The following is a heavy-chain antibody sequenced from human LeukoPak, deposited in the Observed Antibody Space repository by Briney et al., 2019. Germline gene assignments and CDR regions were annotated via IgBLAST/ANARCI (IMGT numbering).Heavy chain of an antibody. CDR3: AGRVTGYSSGYVY. D-gene: IGHD5-18*01. V-gene: IGHV3-23*01. CDR2: ISGSAHKI. Sequence: PGGSLRLSCVASGFTFSNYAMSWVRQAPEKGLDWVSVISGSAHKIHYADSVKGRFTISRDNSENTVYLQMNNLRAEDTALYYCAGRVTGYSSGYVYWGQGTLVTVSS. J-gene: IGHJ4*02. CDR1: GFTFSNYA.